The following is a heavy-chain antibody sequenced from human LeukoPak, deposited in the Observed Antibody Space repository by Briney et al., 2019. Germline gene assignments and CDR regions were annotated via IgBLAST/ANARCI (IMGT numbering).Heavy chain of an antibody. V-gene: IGHV3-7*01. D-gene: IGHD3-3*01. CDR1: GFTFNRCW. J-gene: IGHJ4*02. Sequence: GGSLRPSCVVSGFTFNRCWMNWVRQAPGKGLEWVASIKHDGSEKYYVDSVRGRFTISRDNTMNSLYLQMSSLRAEDTAVYYCATDRGWRTSGYYLYYFEYWGQGTLVTFSS. CDR2: IKHDGSEK. CDR3: ATDRGWRTSGYYLYYFEY.